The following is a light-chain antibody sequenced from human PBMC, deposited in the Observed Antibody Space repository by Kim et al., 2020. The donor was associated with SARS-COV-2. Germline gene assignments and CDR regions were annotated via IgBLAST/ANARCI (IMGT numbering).Light chain of an antibody. CDR2: EVS. J-gene: IGKJ2*01. CDR1: QSLLDTTGHTF. CDR3: MQSLQNPPYT. V-gene: IGKV2D-29*01. Sequence: PASISCQSSQSLLDTTGHTFFYWYRQRPGQPPQLLIYEVSNRFSGVPARFSGGGSGTDFTLRISRVEAEDVGLYYCMQSLQNPPYTFGQGTKLEI.